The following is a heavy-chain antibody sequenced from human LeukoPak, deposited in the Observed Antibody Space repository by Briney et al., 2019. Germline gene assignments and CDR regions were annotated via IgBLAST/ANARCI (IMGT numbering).Heavy chain of an antibody. CDR1: GGSISSYY. CDR3: ARDTRGVFGNDAFDI. D-gene: IGHD3-10*01. CDR2: IYYSGST. J-gene: IGHJ3*02. V-gene: IGHV4-59*01. Sequence: SETLSLTCTVSGGSISSYYWSWIRQPPGKGLEWIGYIYYSGSTNYNPSLKSRVTISVDTSKNQFSLKLSSVTAADTAVYYCARDTRGVFGNDAFDIWGQGTMVTVSS.